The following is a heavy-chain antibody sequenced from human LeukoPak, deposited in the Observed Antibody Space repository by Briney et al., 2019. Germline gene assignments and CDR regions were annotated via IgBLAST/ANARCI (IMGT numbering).Heavy chain of an antibody. CDR2: ISGSGDST. J-gene: IGHJ4*02. V-gene: IGHV3-23*01. CDR1: GFTFSNYV. D-gene: IGHD3-10*01. Sequence: PGGSLRPSCAASGFTFSNYVMSWVRQAPGKGLEWVSLISGSGDSTYYADSVKGRFTISADKYKNTLYLQMNSLRAEDTAVYSCAKGRYHGSGSYLNSHDYWGQGTLVIVSS. CDR3: AKGRYHGSGSYLNSHDY.